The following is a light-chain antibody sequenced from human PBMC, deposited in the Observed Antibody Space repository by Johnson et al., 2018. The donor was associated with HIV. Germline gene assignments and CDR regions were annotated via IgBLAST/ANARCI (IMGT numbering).Light chain of an antibody. J-gene: IGLJ1*01. CDR1: SSNIGNNY. CDR3: GAWDSSLSGFV. Sequence: QSVLTQPPSVSATPGQNITISCSGNSSNIGNNYVSWYQQLPGTAPKLLIYDSNKRPSGIPDRFSGSKSGTSATLGITGLQTGDEADYYCGAWDSSLSGFVCRTGSKVAVL. CDR2: DSN. V-gene: IGLV1-51*01.